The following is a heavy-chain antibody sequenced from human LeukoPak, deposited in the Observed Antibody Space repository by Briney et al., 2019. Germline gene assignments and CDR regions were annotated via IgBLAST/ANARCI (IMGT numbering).Heavy chain of an antibody. CDR1: GGSISSYY. Sequence: PSGTLSLTCTVSGGSISSYYWSWIRQPPGKGLEWIGYIYYSGSTNYNPSLKSRVTISVDTSKNQFSLKLSSVTAADTAVYYCAREVRFDYYYMDVWGKGTTVTVSS. CDR3: AREVRFDYYYMDV. D-gene: IGHD3-10*01. J-gene: IGHJ6*03. V-gene: IGHV4-59*01. CDR2: IYYSGST.